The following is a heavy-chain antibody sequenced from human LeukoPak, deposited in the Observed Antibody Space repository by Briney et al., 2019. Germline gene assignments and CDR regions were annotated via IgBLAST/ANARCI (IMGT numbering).Heavy chain of an antibody. V-gene: IGHV1-69*13. CDR3: AAMTTVTTPYWYFDL. CDR2: IIPIFGTA. CDR1: GGTFSSYA. D-gene: IGHD4-11*01. J-gene: IGHJ2*01. Sequence: SVKVSCKASGGTFSSYAISWVRQAPGQGLEWMGGIIPIFGTANYAQKFQGRVTITADESTSTAYMELSSLRSEDTAVYYCAAMTTVTTPYWYFDLWGRGTLVTVSS.